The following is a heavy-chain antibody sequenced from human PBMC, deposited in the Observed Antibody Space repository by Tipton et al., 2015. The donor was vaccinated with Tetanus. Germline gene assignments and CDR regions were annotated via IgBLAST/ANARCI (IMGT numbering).Heavy chain of an antibody. V-gene: IGHV5-51*01. Sequence: VQLVQSGGEVKKPGESLKISCKGSGYIFTYYWIGWVRQKPGKGLEWMGIIYPGDSDTRYSPSFQGQVTISVDKSINTAYLQWSSLKASDTSVFYCARAHCTDGVCNFDFWGQGALVTVAS. CDR2: IYPGDSDT. J-gene: IGHJ4*02. CDR3: ARAHCTDGVCNFDF. CDR1: GYIFTYYW. D-gene: IGHD2-8*01.